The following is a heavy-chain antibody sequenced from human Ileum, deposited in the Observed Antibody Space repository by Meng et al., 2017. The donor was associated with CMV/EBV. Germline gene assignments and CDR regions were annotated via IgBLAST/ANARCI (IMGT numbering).Heavy chain of an antibody. J-gene: IGHJ4*02. Sequence: QRGQSGAGGRKPGASGKVSCKGSGYTFTGYYIHWVRQAPGEGLEWMGIINPGDGSTNYAQKFQGRVTMTRDTSTTTVHMELSSLRSEDTAVYYCARGPSRTDFDYWGQGTLVTVSS. D-gene: IGHD1-14*01. CDR3: ARGPSRTDFDY. CDR1: GYTFTGYY. CDR2: INPGDGST. V-gene: IGHV1-46*01.